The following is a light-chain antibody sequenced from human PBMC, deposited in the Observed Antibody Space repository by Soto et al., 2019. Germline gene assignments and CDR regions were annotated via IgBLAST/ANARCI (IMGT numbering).Light chain of an antibody. Sequence: EIVLTQSPGTLPLPPGARAALSCRASQSVSSYLLWYQQKPGQAPRPLIYDASNRATGIPARFSGSGSETDFTLTISSLEPEDFAVYYCQHRINWPLTFGGGTKVDIK. J-gene: IGKJ4*01. CDR2: DAS. CDR3: QHRINWPLT. CDR1: QSVSSY. V-gene: IGKV3-11*01.